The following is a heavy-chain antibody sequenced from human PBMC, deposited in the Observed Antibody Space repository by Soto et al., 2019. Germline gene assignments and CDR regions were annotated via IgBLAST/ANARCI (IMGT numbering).Heavy chain of an antibody. CDR1: GGSISSSSYY. Sequence: SETLSLTCTVSGGSISSSSYYWGWIRQPPGKGLEWIGSIYYSGSTYYNPSLKSRVTISVDTSKNQFSLKLSSVTAADTAVYYCAAYTWIQPGWGYWGQGTLVTVSS. D-gene: IGHD5-18*01. CDR3: AAYTWIQPGWGY. CDR2: IYYSGST. J-gene: IGHJ4*02. V-gene: IGHV4-39*01.